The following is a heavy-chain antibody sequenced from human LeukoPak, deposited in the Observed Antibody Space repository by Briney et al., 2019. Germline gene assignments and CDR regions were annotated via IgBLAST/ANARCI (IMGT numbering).Heavy chain of an antibody. CDR2: IYYSGST. D-gene: IGHD2-15*01. CDR3: ASEYCSGGSCYGVDY. J-gene: IGHJ4*02. V-gene: IGHV4-61*01. CDR1: GGSVSSGSYY. Sequence: SETLSLTCTVSGGSVSSGSYYWSWIRQPPGKGLEWIGYIYYSGSTNYNPSLKSRVTISVDTSKDQFSLKLSSVTAADTTVYYCASEYCSGGSCYGVDYWGQGTLVTVSS.